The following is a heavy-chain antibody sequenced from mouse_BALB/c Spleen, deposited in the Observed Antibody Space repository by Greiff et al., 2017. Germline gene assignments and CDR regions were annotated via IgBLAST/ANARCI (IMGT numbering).Heavy chain of an antibody. CDR3: ARSLPPDGSCPY. CDR2: ILPGSGST. Sequence: QVQLQQSGAELMKPGASVKISCKATGYTFSSYWIEWVKQRPGHGLEWIGEILPGSGSTNYNEKFKGKATFTADTSSNTAYMQLSSLTSEDSAVYYCARSLPPDGSCPYWGQGTLVTVSA. V-gene: IGHV1-9*01. D-gene: IGHD5-5*01. CDR1: GYTFSSYW. J-gene: IGHJ3*01.